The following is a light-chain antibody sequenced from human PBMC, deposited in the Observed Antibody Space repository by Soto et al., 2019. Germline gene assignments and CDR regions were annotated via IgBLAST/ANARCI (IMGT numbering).Light chain of an antibody. CDR2: DAS. CDR1: QDSGNY. J-gene: IGKJ2*01. V-gene: IGKV1-33*01. Sequence: DIEMTQSPSSLSASVGDRVTIACQANQDSGNYLNLYQQKPWKAPRLLLYDASNLEIGVPSRFSGSGSGTDFTFTISSLQAEDTATYYCQQYDTLSPYTFCQGTKVESK. CDR3: QQYDTLSPYT.